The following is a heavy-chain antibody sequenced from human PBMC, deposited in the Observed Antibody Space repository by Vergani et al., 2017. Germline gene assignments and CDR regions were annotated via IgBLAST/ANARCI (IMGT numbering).Heavy chain of an antibody. CDR1: GFSLSTSGVG. D-gene: IGHD3-3*01. J-gene: IGHJ4*02. CDR3: ARSYDFWSGYWTCFDY. CDR2: SYWDDDK. Sequence: QITLKESGPTLVKPTQTLTLTCTFSGFSLSTSGVGVGWIRQPAGKALEWLSLSYWDDDKRYSPSLKSRLTSTKDTPKNQVVLTMTNMDHVDTATYYCARSYDFWSGYWTCFDYWGQGTLVTVSS. V-gene: IGHV2-5*02.